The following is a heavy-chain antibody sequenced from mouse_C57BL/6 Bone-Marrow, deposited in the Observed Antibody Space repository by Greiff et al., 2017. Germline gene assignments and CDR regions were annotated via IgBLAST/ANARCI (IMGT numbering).Heavy chain of an antibody. D-gene: IGHD2-2*01. CDR1: GFNIKDDY. CDR3: TTDGYNVFAY. V-gene: IGHV14-4*01. J-gene: IGHJ3*01. Sequence: VQLKESGAELVRPGASVKLSCTASGFNIKDDYMHWVKQRPEQGLEWIGWIDPENGDTEYASKFQGKATITADTSSNTAYLQLSSLTSEDTAVYYCTTDGYNVFAYWGQGTLVTVSA. CDR2: IDPENGDT.